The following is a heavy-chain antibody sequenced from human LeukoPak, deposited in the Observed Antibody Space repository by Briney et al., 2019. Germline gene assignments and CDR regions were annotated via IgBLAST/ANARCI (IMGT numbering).Heavy chain of an antibody. CDR3: ARDRSDYGDYGDYYYGMDV. CDR1: GYTFTSYA. Sequence: SVKVSCKASGYTFTSYAMHWVRQAPGQRLEWMGRIIPILGIANYAQKFQGRVTITADKSTSTAYMELRSLRSDDTAVYYCARDRSDYGDYGDYYYGMDVWGQGTTVTVSS. V-gene: IGHV1-69*04. D-gene: IGHD4-17*01. J-gene: IGHJ6*02. CDR2: IIPILGIA.